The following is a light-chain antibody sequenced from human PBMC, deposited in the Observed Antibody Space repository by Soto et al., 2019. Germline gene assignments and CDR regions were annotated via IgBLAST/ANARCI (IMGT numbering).Light chain of an antibody. V-gene: IGLV1-51*01. CDR2: DNN. J-gene: IGLJ2*01. CDR1: SSNIGNNY. CDR3: ATWDGSLPGEV. Sequence: QSVLTQPPSVSAAPGQKVTISCSGSSSNIGNNYVSWYQQLPGTAPKLLIYDNNKRPSGIPDRFSGSKSGTSGTLDITGLQTGDDADYYCATWDGSLPGEVFGGGTKLTVL.